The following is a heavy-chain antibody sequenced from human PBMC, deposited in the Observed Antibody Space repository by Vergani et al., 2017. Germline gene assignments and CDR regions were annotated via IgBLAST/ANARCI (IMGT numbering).Heavy chain of an antibody. J-gene: IGHJ4*02. CDR2: INPPTVNP. CDR1: GYRFNNSA. CDR3: ARAKRGRLAVGATDS. D-gene: IGHD6-19*01. Sequence: QLVQSVSELKKPGASVKVSCKASGYRFNNSAIHWVRQAPGQGLEWMGWINPPTVNPTYARAFTGRFVFSLDTSICTAYLQIGSLTAEDTAVYFCARAKRGRLAVGATDSWCQGTLLTVSS. V-gene: IGHV7-4-1*01.